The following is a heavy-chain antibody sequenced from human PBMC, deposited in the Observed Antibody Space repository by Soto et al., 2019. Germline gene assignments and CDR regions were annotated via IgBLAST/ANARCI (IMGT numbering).Heavy chain of an antibody. CDR3: ATQSPTITMIVVVPDAFDI. CDR2: IYPGDSDT. Sequence: GESLKISCKGSGYSFTSYWIGWVRQMPGKGLEWMGIIYPGDSDTRYSPSFQGQVTISADKSISTAYLQWSSLKASDTAMYYCATQSPTITMIVVVPDAFDIWGQGTMVTVS. CDR1: GYSFTSYW. D-gene: IGHD3-22*01. V-gene: IGHV5-51*01. J-gene: IGHJ3*02.